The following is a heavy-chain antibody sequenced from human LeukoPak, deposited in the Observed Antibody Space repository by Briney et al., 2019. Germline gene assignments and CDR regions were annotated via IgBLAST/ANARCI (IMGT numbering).Heavy chain of an antibody. CDR3: ARSDYSGSGTYTEFDAFDI. J-gene: IGHJ3*02. CDR2: IYYTGST. Sequence: PSETLSLTCTVPGGSISSYYWSRIRQPPGKGLEWIGYIYYTGSTSYNPSLKSRVTISMDTSKNQFSLKLSSVTAADSAVYYCARSDYSGSGTYTEFDAFDIWGQGPMVTVSS. D-gene: IGHD3-10*01. V-gene: IGHV4-59*01. CDR1: GGSISSYY.